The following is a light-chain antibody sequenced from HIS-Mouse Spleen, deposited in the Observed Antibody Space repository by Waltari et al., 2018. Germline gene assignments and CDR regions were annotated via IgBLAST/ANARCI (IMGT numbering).Light chain of an antibody. CDR2: EVS. J-gene: IGLJ1*01. CDR1: SSDVGGYNY. CDR3: SSYAGSNNLNV. Sequence: QSALTQPPSASGSPGQSVTISCTGTSSDVGGYNYVSWYQQHPGKAPKLMIYEVSKRRSGVPERFSGSKSGNTASLTVSGLQAEDEADYYCSSYAGSNNLNVFGTGTKVTVL. V-gene: IGLV2-8*01.